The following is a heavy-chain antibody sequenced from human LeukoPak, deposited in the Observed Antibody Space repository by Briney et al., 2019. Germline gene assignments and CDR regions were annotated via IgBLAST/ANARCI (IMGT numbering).Heavy chain of an antibody. CDR3: ARDRRDFDTSGDFDY. J-gene: IGHJ4*02. CDR2: ISSSGATI. V-gene: IGHV3-11*01. Sequence: GGSLRLSCAASGFTFSDYYTSWIRQAPGKGLEWGSYISSSGATIYYADSVKGRLPISRDNAKNSLYLQMNSLRAEDTAIYYCARDRRDFDTSGDFDYWGQGTLVTVSS. CDR1: GFTFSDYY. D-gene: IGHD3-22*01.